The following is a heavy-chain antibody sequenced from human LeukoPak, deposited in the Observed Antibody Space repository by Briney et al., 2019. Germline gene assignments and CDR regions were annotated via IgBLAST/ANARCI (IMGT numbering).Heavy chain of an antibody. Sequence: QPGGSLRLSCATSGFTFSTFWMHWVRHAPGKGLVWVSRINHDGSSTNYADSVKGRFTISRDNAKNTLYLQMNSLRAEDTAVYYCVRDWGYDSSSYWQKYFDTWGQGTLVTVSS. CDR2: INHDGSST. D-gene: IGHD3-22*01. V-gene: IGHV3-74*01. CDR1: GFTFSTFW. CDR3: VRDWGYDSSSYWQKYFDT. J-gene: IGHJ4*02.